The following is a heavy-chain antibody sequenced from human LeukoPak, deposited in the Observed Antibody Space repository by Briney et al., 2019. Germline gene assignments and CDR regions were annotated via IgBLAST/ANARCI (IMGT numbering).Heavy chain of an antibody. V-gene: IGHV4-59*01. Sequence: SETLSLSCTGSGGSISSYYWSWIRQPPGKGLERIWYIYYSGSTNYNPSLRSRVTISVDTSKNQFSLRLSSVTAADTAVYFCARSHDDGSGTLWYNWFDPSGQGTLVTVSS. CDR3: ARSHDDGSGTLWYNWFDP. D-gene: IGHD3-10*01. CDR2: IYYSGST. J-gene: IGHJ5*02. CDR1: GGSISSYY.